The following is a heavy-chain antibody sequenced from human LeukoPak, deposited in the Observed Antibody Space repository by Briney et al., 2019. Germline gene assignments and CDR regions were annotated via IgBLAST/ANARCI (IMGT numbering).Heavy chain of an antibody. J-gene: IGHJ4*02. CDR3: ARGRPASGYSPYYFDY. D-gene: IGHD3-22*01. V-gene: IGHV3-7*04. CDR2: IKQDGSEK. Sequence: PGGSLRVSCAASGFTFSSYWMSWVRQAPGKGLEGVANIKQDGSEKYYVDSVKGRFTISRDNAKNSLYLQMNSLRAEDTAVYYCARGRPASGYSPYYFDYWGQGTLVTVSS. CDR1: GFTFSSYW.